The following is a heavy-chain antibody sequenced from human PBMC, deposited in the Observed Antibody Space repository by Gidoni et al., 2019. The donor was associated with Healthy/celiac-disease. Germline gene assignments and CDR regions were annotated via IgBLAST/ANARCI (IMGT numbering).Heavy chain of an antibody. CDR1: GFTFSTNS. D-gene: IGHD2-21*02. V-gene: IGHV3-48*01. CDR3: ARVVTKIKDFDY. J-gene: IGHJ4*02. Sequence: EVQLVESGGGLVQPGGSLRLSCVGSGFTFSTNSMNWVRQDPGRGLEWVSYISKSDNNIYYADSVKGRFTISRDNGKNSLYLQMNSLRAEDTAVYYCARVVTKIKDFDYWGQGTLVTVSS. CDR2: ISKSDNNI.